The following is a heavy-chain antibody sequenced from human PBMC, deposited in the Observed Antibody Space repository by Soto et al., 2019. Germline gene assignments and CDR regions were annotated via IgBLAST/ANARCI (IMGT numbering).Heavy chain of an antibody. CDR3: GGGHSDLYYYYGLDF. Sequence: QVQLEESGGDVVQPGRSLRLSCAGSGTTFGIYAMHWVRQAPGKGLEWVAVISYDGSHEFYADSVKGRFTISRDNSNNMLYLQMNSLKPDDAAVYFCGGGHSDLYYYYGLDFWGQGTTVTVSS. CDR2: ISYDGSHE. CDR1: GTTFGIYA. D-gene: IGHD2-21*01. J-gene: IGHJ6*02. V-gene: IGHV3-30*03.